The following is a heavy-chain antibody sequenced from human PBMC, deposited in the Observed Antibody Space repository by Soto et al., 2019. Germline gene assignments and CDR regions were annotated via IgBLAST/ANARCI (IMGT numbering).Heavy chain of an antibody. V-gene: IGHV4-39*01. CDR2: IYYGGST. J-gene: IGHJ4*02. CDR3: ARRSSSGWFFDY. CDR1: GASISSSSYY. D-gene: IGHD6-13*01. Sequence: SETLSLTCTVSGASISSSSYYWGWIRQSPGKGLEWIGTIYYGGSTSYNPSLKSRVTISVDTSKNQFSLKLSSVTAADTALYYCARRSSSGWFFDYWGQGTLVTVSS.